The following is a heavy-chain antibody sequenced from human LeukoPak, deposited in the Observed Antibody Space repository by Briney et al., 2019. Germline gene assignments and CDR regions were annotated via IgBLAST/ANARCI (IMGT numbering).Heavy chain of an antibody. V-gene: IGHV3-23*01. CDR1: GFTFSRYA. CDR3: AKDPGGYCSVERCSICFHP. D-gene: IGHD2-15*01. CDR2: VSGSGAGT. Sequence: PGGSRRLSCAASGFTFSRYAMSWVRQAPGKGLEWVSAVSGSGAGTYYADSVKDRFTISRDNSKNTLHLQMHSLRAEDTAVYYCAKDPGGYCSVERCSICFHPWGQGTLVSVSS. J-gene: IGHJ5*02.